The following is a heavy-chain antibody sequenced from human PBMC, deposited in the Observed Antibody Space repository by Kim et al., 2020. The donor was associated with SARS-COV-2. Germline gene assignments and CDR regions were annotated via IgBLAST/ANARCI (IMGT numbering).Heavy chain of an antibody. CDR2: IYPGDSDT. D-gene: IGHD3-10*01. J-gene: IGHJ4*02. CDR3: ARTYGSGSYYPFDY. Sequence: GESLKISCKGSGYNFNKFWIGWVRQMPGKGPEWMGIIYPGDSDTTYSPSFQGQVSISADKSISTAYLQWRSLKASDTAMYYCARTYGSGSYYPFDYWGQG. V-gene: IGHV5-51*01. CDR1: GYNFNKFW.